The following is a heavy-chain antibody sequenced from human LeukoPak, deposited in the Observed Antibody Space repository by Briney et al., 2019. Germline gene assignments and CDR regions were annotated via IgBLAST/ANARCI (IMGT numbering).Heavy chain of an antibody. D-gene: IGHD1-26*01. Sequence: ASVKVSCKASGYTFTSYDINWVRQATGQGLEWMGWMNPNSGNTGYAQKFQGRVTMTRNTSISTAYMELSSLRSEDTAVYYCARVLVGAISYPLDYWGQGTLVTVSS. J-gene: IGHJ4*02. CDR2: MNPNSGNT. CDR1: GYTFTSYD. V-gene: IGHV1-8*01. CDR3: ARVLVGAISYPLDY.